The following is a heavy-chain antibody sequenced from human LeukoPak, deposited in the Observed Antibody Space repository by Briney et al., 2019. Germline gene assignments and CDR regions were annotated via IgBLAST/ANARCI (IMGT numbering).Heavy chain of an antibody. V-gene: IGHV3-53*01. D-gene: IGHD2-2*01. Sequence: GGSLRLSCAASGFTVSSKYMSWVRQAPGKGLEWVSVIYSGGSTYYADSVKGRFTISRDNSKNTLFLQMNSLRAEDTAVYYCARGCSSASFYGFDYWGQGTLVTVSS. J-gene: IGHJ4*02. CDR2: IYSGGST. CDR1: GFTVSSKY. CDR3: ARGCSSASFYGFDY.